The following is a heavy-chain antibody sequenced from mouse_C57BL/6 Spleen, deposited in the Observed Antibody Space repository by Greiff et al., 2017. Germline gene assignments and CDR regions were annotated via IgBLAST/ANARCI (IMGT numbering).Heavy chain of an antibody. Sequence: VQLQQSGPVLVKPGASVKMSCKASGYTFTDYYMNWVKQSHGKSLEWIGVINPYNGGTSYNQKFKGKATLTVDKSSSTAYMELNSLTSEDSAVYYCARSMIREDYAMDYWGQGTSVTVSS. CDR1: GYTFTDYY. CDR2: INPYNGGT. J-gene: IGHJ4*01. V-gene: IGHV1-19*01. D-gene: IGHD2-4*01. CDR3: ARSMIREDYAMDY.